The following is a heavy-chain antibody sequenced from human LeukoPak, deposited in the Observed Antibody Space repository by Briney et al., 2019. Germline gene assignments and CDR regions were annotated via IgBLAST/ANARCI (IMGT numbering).Heavy chain of an antibody. V-gene: IGHV1-69*06. CDR3: ARETGGRLLIGVFDI. CDR2: IIPIFGTT. J-gene: IGHJ3*02. Sequence: SVKVSCKTSGGTFSTYAITWVRQVPGQGLEWMGRIIPIFGTTNYAQQFQGRVTITADKSTSTAYMELSSLRSEDTAVYYCARETGGRLLIGVFDIWGQGTMVTVSS. CDR1: GGTFSTYA. D-gene: IGHD7-27*01.